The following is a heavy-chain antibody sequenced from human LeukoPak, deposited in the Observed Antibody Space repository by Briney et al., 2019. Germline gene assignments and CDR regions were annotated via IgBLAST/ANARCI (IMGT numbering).Heavy chain of an antibody. J-gene: IGHJ6*03. Sequence: ASVKVSCKASGYTFTSYDINWVRQATGQGLEWMGWMNPNSGNTGYAQKFQGRVTMTRNTSISTAYMELSSLRSEDTAVYYCAREVDYYYYMDVWGKGTTVTISS. CDR3: AREVDYYYYMDV. D-gene: IGHD2-15*01. CDR1: GYTFTSYD. CDR2: MNPNSGNT. V-gene: IGHV1-8*01.